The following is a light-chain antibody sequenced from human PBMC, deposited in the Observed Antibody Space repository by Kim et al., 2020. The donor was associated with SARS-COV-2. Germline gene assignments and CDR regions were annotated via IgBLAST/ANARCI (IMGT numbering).Light chain of an antibody. CDR3: QQHANAPLA. CDR2: TAS. J-gene: IGKJ4*01. CDR1: QSVGNNY. V-gene: IGKV3-20*01. Sequence: SPGERATLSCRASQSVGNNYVAWYQQKPGQAPTLLIHTASIRATGIPDRFSGSGSGTDFTLTVSRLEPEDFAVYYCQQHANAPLAFGGGTKVDI.